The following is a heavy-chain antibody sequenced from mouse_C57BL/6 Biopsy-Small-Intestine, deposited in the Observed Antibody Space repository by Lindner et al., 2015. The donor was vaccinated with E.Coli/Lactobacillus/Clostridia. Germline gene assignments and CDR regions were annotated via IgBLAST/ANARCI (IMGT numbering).Heavy chain of an antibody. CDR3: ARKDDRSGTFAY. D-gene: IGHD3-2*02. CDR2: IYPRSDST. Sequence: VQLQESGAELARPGASVKLSCKASGYTFTSYDINWVKQRTGQGLEWIGEIYPRSDSTYYIEKFRGKATLTADISSSTAYMELRSLTSEDSAVYFCARKDDRSGTFAYWGQGTLVTVSA. CDR1: GYTFTSYD. V-gene: IGHV1-81*01. J-gene: IGHJ3*01.